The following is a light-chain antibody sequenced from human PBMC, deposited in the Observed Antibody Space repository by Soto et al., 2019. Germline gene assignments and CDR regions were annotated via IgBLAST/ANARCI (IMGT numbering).Light chain of an antibody. CDR3: QQYDNRGT. CDR1: QRVSSAY. CDR2: GAS. J-gene: IGKJ3*01. V-gene: IGKV3-20*01. Sequence: EIVLTQSPGTLSLSPGERATLSCRASQRVSSAYLAWYQQKPGQAPRLLMYGASSRATGTPDRFSGSGSGTDYTLTISRLEPEDWAVYYCQQYDNRGTFGPRTKVDIK.